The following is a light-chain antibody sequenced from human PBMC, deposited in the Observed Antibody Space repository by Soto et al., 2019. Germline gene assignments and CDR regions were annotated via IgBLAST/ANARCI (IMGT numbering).Light chain of an antibody. J-gene: IGKJ5*01. V-gene: IGKV1-33*01. CDR3: QQYADLPIT. CDR1: QDIDKF. Sequence: DIQMTQSPSSLSASVGDRVTITCQASQDIDKFLNWYQQKPGKAPKLLIDDASNLQTGFPSRFSGSGSGTHFILTISSLQPEDVAIYYCQQYADLPITFGQGTRLEIK. CDR2: DAS.